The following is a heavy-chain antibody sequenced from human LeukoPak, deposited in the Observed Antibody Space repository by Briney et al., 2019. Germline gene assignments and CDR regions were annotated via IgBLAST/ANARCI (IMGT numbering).Heavy chain of an antibody. J-gene: IGHJ5*02. Sequence: SGTLSLTCAVYGGSFSGYYWSWIRQPPGKGLEWIGEINHSGSTNYNPSLKSRVTISVDTSKNQFSLKLSSVTAADTAVYYCARAAPLYDFWSGYPINKNWFDPWGQGTLVTVSS. V-gene: IGHV4-34*01. D-gene: IGHD3-3*01. CDR3: ARAAPLYDFWSGYPINKNWFDP. CDR2: INHSGST. CDR1: GGSFSGYY.